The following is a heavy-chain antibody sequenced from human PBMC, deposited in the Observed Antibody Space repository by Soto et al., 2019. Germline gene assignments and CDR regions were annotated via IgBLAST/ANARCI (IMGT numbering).Heavy chain of an antibody. Sequence: PSQTLSLTCAISGDSVSSNSAAWNWIRQSPSRGLEWLGRTYYRSKWYNDYAVSVKSRITINPDTSKNQLSLQLNSVAPEDTAVYYCAREDIVLMVYAIGYYGMDVWGQGTTVTVSS. V-gene: IGHV6-1*01. CDR2: TYYRSKWYN. J-gene: IGHJ6*02. CDR1: GDSVSSNSAA. CDR3: AREDIVLMVYAIGYYGMDV. D-gene: IGHD2-8*01.